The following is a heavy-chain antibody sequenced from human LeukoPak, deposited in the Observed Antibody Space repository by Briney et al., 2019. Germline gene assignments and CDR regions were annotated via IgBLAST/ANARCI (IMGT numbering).Heavy chain of an antibody. CDR2: ISYDGSNK. CDR1: GFTFSSYA. CDR3: ARVLHFGWYHDFLEWLSPNYYGMDV. V-gene: IGHV3-30-3*01. D-gene: IGHD3-3*01. Sequence: GRSLRLSCAASGFTFSSYAMHWVRQAPGKGLEWVAVISYDGSNKYYADSVKGRFTISRDNSKNTLYLQMNSLRAEDTAVYYCARVLHFGWYHDFLEWLSPNYYGMDVWGQGTTVTVSS. J-gene: IGHJ6*02.